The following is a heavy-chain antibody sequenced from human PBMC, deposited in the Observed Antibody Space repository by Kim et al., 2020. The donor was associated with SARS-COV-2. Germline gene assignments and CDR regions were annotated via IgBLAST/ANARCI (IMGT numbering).Heavy chain of an antibody. CDR1: GYTFTSYA. CDR2: INTNTGNP. J-gene: IGHJ4*02. D-gene: IGHD3-10*01. V-gene: IGHV7-4-1*02. CDR3: ARDMVRGVLRASGY. Sequence: ASVKVSCKASGYTFTSYAMNWVRQAPGQGLEWMGWINTNTGNPTYAQGFTGRFVFSLDTSVSTAYLQISSLKAEDTAVYYCARDMVRGVLRASGYWGQGTLVTVSS.